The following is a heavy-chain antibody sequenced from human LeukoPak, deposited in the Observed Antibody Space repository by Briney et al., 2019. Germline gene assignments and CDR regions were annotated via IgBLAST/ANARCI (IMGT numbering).Heavy chain of an antibody. J-gene: IGHJ4*02. CDR3: AREVYFPDTGGYYDS. Sequence: PSETLSLTCTVSGGSTSSSGYYWGWIRQPPGKGLEWIGIIYSSGTTYYNPSLKSRVTISLDTSKNQFSLIVTSVTAADTAVYYCAREVYFPDTGGYYDSWSQGTLVTVSS. V-gene: IGHV4-39*07. CDR1: GGSTSSSGYY. D-gene: IGHD3-22*01. CDR2: IYSSGTT.